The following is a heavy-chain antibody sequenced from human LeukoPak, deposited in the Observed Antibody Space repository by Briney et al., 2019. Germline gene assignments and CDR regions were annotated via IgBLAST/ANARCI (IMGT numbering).Heavy chain of an antibody. CDR1: GFTFSDYY. CDR2: ISSSGSTI. CDR3: ASLFGSGPNWFDP. D-gene: IGHD3-10*01. V-gene: IGHV3-11*04. J-gene: IGHJ5*02. Sequence: GGSLRLSCAASGFTFSDYYMSWIRQAPGKGLEWVSYISSSGSTIYYADSVKGRFTISRDNAKNSLYLQMNSLRAEDTDVYYCASLFGSGPNWFDPWGQGTLVTVSS.